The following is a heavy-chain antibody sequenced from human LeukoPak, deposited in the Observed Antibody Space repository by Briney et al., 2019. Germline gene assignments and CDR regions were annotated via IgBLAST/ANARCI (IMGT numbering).Heavy chain of an antibody. D-gene: IGHD6-6*01. J-gene: IGHJ4*02. CDR1: GYTFTSYD. CDR3: ARVSSIAARPSFGY. CDR2: MNPNSGNT. V-gene: IGHV1-8*03. Sequence: GASAKVSCKASGYTFTSYDINWVRQATGQGLEWMGWMNPNSGNTGYAQKFQGRVTITRNTSISTAYMELSSLRSEDTAVYYCARVSSIAARPSFGYWGKGTLVTVSS.